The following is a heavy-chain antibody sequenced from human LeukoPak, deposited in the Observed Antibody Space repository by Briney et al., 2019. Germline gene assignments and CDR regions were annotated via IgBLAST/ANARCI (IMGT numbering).Heavy chain of an antibody. J-gene: IGHJ4*02. Sequence: PSETLSLTCTVSGGSISSSSYYWGWIRQPPGKGLEWIGSIYYSGSTYYNPSLKSRVTISVDTSKNQFSLKLSSVTAADTAVYYCARTSIADPLWGQGVLVTVSS. CDR1: GGSISSSSYY. CDR2: IYYSGST. D-gene: IGHD6-6*01. CDR3: ARTSIADPL. V-gene: IGHV4-39*01.